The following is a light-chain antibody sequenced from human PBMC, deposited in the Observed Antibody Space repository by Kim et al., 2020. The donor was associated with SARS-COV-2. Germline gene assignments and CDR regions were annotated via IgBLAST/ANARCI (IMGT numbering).Light chain of an antibody. V-gene: IGLV3-1*01. CDR3: QAWDSSTVV. CDR1: KLGDKS. CDR2: EDK. J-gene: IGLJ2*01. Sequence: SYELTQPPSVSVSPGQTVSITCSGDKLGDKSACWYRQKPGQSPVVVIYEDKKRPSGIPERFSGSNSGNTATLTIGGTQAMDEADYYCQAWDSSTVVFGGGTQLTVL.